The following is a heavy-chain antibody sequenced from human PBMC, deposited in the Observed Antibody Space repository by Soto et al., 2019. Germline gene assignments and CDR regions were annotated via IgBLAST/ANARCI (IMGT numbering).Heavy chain of an antibody. D-gene: IGHD6-13*01. CDR3: ARENFNSSSWPLDY. Sequence: ASVKVSCKASGYTFTSYDINWVRQATGQGLEYLGWMNPNSGNTAYVQKFQGRFTVSRDNAKNSVYLQMNSLRVEDTAVYYCARENFNSSSWPLDYWGQGTLVTVSS. CDR1: GYTFTSYD. J-gene: IGHJ4*02. V-gene: IGHV1-8*01. CDR2: MNPNSGNT.